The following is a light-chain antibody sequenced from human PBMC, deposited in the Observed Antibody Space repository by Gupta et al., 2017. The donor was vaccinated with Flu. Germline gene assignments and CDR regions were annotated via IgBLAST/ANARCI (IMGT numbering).Light chain of an antibody. CDR3: QQRNNWYS. CDR2: DAS. V-gene: IGKV3-11*01. J-gene: IGKJ2*03. Sequence: IPLTQSPATLSWSPGETATLSCRASQSVYTTLAWYQHKPGQPPRLLIYDASNRATGVPARFSGSGSGTDFTLTISSLEPEDFAIYYCQQRNNWYSFGQGTKLEIK. CDR1: QSVYTT.